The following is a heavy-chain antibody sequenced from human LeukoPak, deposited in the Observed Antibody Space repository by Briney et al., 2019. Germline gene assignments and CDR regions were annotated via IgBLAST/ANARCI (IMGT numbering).Heavy chain of an antibody. J-gene: IGHJ5*02. Sequence: AASVKVSCKTSGYSFTDYYMRWVRQAPGQGLEWMGWISPNSGGTSAAQKFQGRVTMTRDTSIATVYMEVSWLTSDDTAIYYCARADRLHGGPYLIGPWGQGTLVTVSS. CDR2: ISPNSGGT. CDR3: ARADRLHGGPYLIGP. V-gene: IGHV1-2*02. D-gene: IGHD2-21*01. CDR1: GYSFTDYY.